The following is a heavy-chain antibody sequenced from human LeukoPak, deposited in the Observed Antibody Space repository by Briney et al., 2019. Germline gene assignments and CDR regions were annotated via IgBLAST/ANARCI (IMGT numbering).Heavy chain of an antibody. CDR2: INPNSGGT. CDR3: ARQTHEKDTAMEFFDY. D-gene: IGHD5-18*01. CDR1: GYTSTGYY. J-gene: IGHJ4*02. Sequence: ASVKVSCKASGYTSTGYYMHWVRQAPGQGLEWMGWINPNSGGTNYAQKFQGWVTMTRDTSISTAYMELSGLRSDDTAVYYCARQTHEKDTAMEFFDYWGQGTLVTVSS. V-gene: IGHV1-2*04.